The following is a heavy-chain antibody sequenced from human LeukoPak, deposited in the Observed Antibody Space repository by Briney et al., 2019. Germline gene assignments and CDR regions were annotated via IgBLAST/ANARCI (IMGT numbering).Heavy chain of an antibody. CDR3: ARDLEAVVVVPAAYTPFDP. CDR1: GGTFSIYT. J-gene: IGHJ5*02. Sequence: SVKLSCKASGGTFSIYTISWVRQAPGQGLEWMGRIIPILGIANYAQKFQGRVTITADKSTSTAYMELSSLRSEDTAVYYCARDLEAVVVVPAAYTPFDPWGQGTLVTVSS. CDR2: IIPILGIA. V-gene: IGHV1-69*04. D-gene: IGHD2-2*01.